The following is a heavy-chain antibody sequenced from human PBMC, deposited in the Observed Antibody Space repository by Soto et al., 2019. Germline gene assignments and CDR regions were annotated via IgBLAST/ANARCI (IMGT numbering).Heavy chain of an antibody. CDR2: IWYDGSNK. Sequence: QVQLVESGGGVVQPGRSLRLSCAASGFTFSSYGMHWVRQAPGKGLEWVAVIWYDGSNKYYADSVKGRFTISRDNSKNTLYLQMNSLRAEDTAVYYCARDGAAAGTGGMDVWGQGTTVTVFS. V-gene: IGHV3-33*01. J-gene: IGHJ6*02. CDR3: ARDGAAAGTGGMDV. CDR1: GFTFSSYG. D-gene: IGHD6-13*01.